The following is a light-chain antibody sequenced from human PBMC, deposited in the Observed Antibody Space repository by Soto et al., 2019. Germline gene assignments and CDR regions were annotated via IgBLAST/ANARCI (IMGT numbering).Light chain of an antibody. CDR3: QQSYSTPGT. CDR2: AAS. J-gene: IGKJ1*01. CDR1: QSISSY. V-gene: IGKV1-39*01. Sequence: DIPMTQSPSSLSASVGDRVTITCRASQSISSYLNWYQQKPGKAPKRLIYAASSLQSGVPSRFSGSGSGTDFTLTISSLQPEDCATYYCQQSYSTPGTFGQGTKVEIK.